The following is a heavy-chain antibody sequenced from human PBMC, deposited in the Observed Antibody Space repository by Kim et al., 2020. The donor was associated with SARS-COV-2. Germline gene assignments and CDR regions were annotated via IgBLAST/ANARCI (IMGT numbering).Heavy chain of an antibody. CDR2: ISSRSSYI. CDR1: GFTFSSYS. CDR3: ARDERDSSGWYGGSYYFDY. Sequence: GWSLRLSCAASGFTFSSYSMNWVRQAPGKGLEWISCISSRSSYIYYADSVKGRFTISRDNAKNSLYLQMNSLRAEDTAVYYCARDERDSSGWYGGSYYFDYWGQGTLVTVSS. V-gene: IGHV3-21*01. J-gene: IGHJ4*02. D-gene: IGHD6-19*01.